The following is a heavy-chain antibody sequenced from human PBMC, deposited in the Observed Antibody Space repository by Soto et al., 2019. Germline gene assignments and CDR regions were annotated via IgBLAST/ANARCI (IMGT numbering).Heavy chain of an antibody. CDR1: GFTFSSYS. CDR2: ISSSSSYI. D-gene: IGHD5-18*01. CDR3: ARWAAMVRSGYYYYGMDV. Sequence: GGSLRLSCAASGFTFSSYSMNWVRQAPGKGLEWVSSISSSSSYIYYADSVKGRFTISRDNAKNSLYLQMNSLRAEDTAVYYCARWAAMVRSGYYYYGMDVWGQGTTVTVSS. V-gene: IGHV3-21*01. J-gene: IGHJ6*02.